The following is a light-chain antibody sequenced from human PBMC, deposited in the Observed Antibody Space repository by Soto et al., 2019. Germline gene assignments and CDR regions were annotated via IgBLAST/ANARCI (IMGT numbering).Light chain of an antibody. V-gene: IGLV2-14*01. CDR1: NXDVGGHNY. CDR2: EVS. Sequence: QSVLAQPASVSGSPGQSITISCTGTNXDVGGHNYVSWYQHRPGKAPKLMIYEVSNRPSGVSNRFSGSKSGNTASLTISGLQAGDEADYHCSSFSSTSTLYVFGTGTKVTVL. J-gene: IGLJ1*01. CDR3: SSFSSTSTLYV.